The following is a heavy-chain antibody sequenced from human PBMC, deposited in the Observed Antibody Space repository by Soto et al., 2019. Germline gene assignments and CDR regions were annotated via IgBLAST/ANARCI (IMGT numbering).Heavy chain of an antibody. CDR1: GYTFTNYY. Sequence: ASVKVSCKASGYTFTNYYIHWLRQAPGQGLEWLGILRPRTGNTGYAQRFQGRVTMTRDTSTGTVYMELTSLKSDDTAVYYCARELERSAFDDWGQGTLVTVSS. J-gene: IGHJ4*02. CDR2: LRPRTGNT. CDR3: ARELERSAFDD. V-gene: IGHV1-46*01. D-gene: IGHD1-1*01.